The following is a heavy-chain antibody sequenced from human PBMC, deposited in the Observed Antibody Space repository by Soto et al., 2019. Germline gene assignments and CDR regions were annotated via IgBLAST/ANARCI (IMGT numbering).Heavy chain of an antibody. D-gene: IGHD6-13*01. V-gene: IGHV1-18*01. CDR1: GYTFTSYG. CDR2: ISAYNGNI. CDR3: ARDFPFRQQLVDDAFDI. Sequence: ASVKVSCKASGYTFTSYGISWVRQAPGQGLEWMGWISAYNGNINYAQKLQGRVTMTTDTSTSTAYMELRSLRSDDTAVYYCARDFPFRQQLVDDAFDIWGQGTMVTVSS. J-gene: IGHJ3*02.